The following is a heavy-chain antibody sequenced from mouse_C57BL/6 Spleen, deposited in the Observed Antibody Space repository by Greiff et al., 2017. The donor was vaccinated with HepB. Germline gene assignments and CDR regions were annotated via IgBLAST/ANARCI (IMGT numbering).Heavy chain of an antibody. D-gene: IGHD1-1*01. CDR1: GYAFSSSW. J-gene: IGHJ4*01. Sequence: QVQLQQSGPELVKPGASVKISCKASGYAFSSSWMNWVKQRPGKGLEWIGRIYPGDGDTNYNGKFKGKATLTADKSSSTAYMQLSSLTSEDSAVYFCASSIYYYGSSPHYYAMDYWGQGTSVTVSS. CDR2: IYPGDGDT. CDR3: ASSIYYYGSSPHYYAMDY. V-gene: IGHV1-82*01.